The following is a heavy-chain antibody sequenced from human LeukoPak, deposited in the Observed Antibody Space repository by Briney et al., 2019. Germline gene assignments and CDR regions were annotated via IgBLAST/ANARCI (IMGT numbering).Heavy chain of an antibody. Sequence: PGGSPRLSCAASGFTFDYYAMHWVRQAPGKGLEWVSGISWNSGSIGYADSVKGRFTISRDNAKNSLYLQMNSLRAEDTALYYCAKDTGYDSSGYYDYWGQGTLLTVSS. CDR2: ISWNSGSI. V-gene: IGHV3-9*01. J-gene: IGHJ4*02. CDR1: GFTFDYYA. D-gene: IGHD3-22*01. CDR3: AKDTGYDSSGYYDY.